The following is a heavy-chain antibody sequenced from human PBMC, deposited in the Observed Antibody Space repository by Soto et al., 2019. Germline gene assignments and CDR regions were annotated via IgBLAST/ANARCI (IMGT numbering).Heavy chain of an antibody. CDR2: ISAAGDP. J-gene: IGHJ6*02. CDR3: ARTDREFYGLDV. CDR1: GFTFRNYD. V-gene: IGHV3-13*05. Sequence: EVQLVESGGGLVQPGGSLRLSCEASGFTFRNYDMHWVRQGTGKGLEWVSGISAAGDPDYADSVEGRFTISRENAQNSFFLQMNSLSVGDKAVYYCARTDREFYGLDVWGQGTTVIVSS.